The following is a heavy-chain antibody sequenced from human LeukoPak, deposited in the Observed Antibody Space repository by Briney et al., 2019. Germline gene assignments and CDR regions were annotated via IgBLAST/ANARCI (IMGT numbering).Heavy chain of an antibody. CDR3: ATGVVPAAIDWFDP. Sequence: SDTLSLTCTVSGGSISSYYWSWTRQPPGKGLEWIGYIHYTGSTYYNPSLKSRVTISVDTSKNQFSLKLSSVTAADTAVYYCATGVVPAAIDWFDPWGQGTLVTVSS. D-gene: IGHD2-2*02. J-gene: IGHJ5*02. CDR1: GGSISSYY. V-gene: IGHV4-59*04. CDR2: IHYTGST.